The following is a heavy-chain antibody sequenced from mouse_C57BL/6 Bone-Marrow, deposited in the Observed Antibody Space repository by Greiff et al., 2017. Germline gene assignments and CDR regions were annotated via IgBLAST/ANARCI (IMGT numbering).Heavy chain of an antibody. Sequence: EVQLQQSGPELVKPGASVKISCKASGYSFTDYNMNWVKQSNGKSLEWIGVINPNYGTTSYNQKFKGKATLTVDQSSSTAYMQLNSLTSEDSAVYYWARSRDSSGYVGFAYWGQGTLVTVSA. J-gene: IGHJ3*01. V-gene: IGHV1-39*01. D-gene: IGHD3-2*02. CDR2: INPNYGTT. CDR3: ARSRDSSGYVGFAY. CDR1: GYSFTDYN.